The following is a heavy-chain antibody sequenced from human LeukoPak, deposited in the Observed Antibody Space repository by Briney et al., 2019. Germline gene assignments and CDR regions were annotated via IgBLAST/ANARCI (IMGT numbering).Heavy chain of an antibody. CDR2: TSGSGGST. CDR1: GFTFSSYA. J-gene: IGHJ5*02. Sequence: GRSLRLSCAASGFTFSSYAMSWVRQAPGRGLEWVSFTSGSGGSTYYADSVKGRFTISRDNSRNTLYLQVNSLRPEDTAVYYCAKGSGDNSVYVSLGQGTLVTVSS. CDR3: AKGSGDNSVYVS. D-gene: IGHD4-23*01. V-gene: IGHV3-23*01.